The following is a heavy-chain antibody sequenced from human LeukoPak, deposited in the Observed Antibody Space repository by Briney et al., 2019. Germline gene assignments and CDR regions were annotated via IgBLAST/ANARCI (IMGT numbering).Heavy chain of an antibody. CDR3: AREVCSGGSCYAVFDY. CDR1: GYTFTGYY. V-gene: IGHV1-2*02. Sequence: ASVKVSCKASGYTFTGYYMHWVRQAPGQGLEWMGWINSNSGGTNYAQKFQGRVTMTRDTSISTAYMELSRLRSDDTAVYYCAREVCSGGSCYAVFDYWGQGTLVTVSS. D-gene: IGHD2-15*01. J-gene: IGHJ4*02. CDR2: INSNSGGT.